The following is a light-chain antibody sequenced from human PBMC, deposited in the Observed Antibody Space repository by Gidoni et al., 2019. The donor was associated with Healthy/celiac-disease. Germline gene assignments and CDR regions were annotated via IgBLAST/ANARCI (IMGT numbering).Light chain of an antibody. J-gene: IGKJ1*01. CDR2: AAS. V-gene: IGKV1-39*01. CDR1: QSISIY. CDR3: QQSNSTPRT. Sequence: LQMSHSPSSLSASVGDRVTITGRASQSISIYLKWYQQKPGKAPKLLIYAASSVQRGVPPRCSGSGSGKDFTLTSSRLQQEDLANYYWQQSNSTPRTFGQGTKVEIK.